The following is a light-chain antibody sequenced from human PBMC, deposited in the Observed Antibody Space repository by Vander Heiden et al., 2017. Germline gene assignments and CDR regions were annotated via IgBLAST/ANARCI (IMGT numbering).Light chain of an antibody. CDR3: QSADSSGADVV. J-gene: IGLJ2*01. CDR2: KDS. V-gene: IGLV3-25*03. Sequence: YELTQPPSVSVPPGQTARITCSGDALPKQYAFWYQQKPGQAPVLVMYKDSERSSGIPDRFSGSSSGTTVTLTISGVQAEDEADYYCQSADSSGADVVFGGGTKLTVL. CDR1: ALPKQY.